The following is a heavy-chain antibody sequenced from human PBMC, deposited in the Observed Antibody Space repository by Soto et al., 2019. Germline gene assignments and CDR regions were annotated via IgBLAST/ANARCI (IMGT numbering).Heavy chain of an antibody. J-gene: IGHJ5*01. CDR2: MSPKTANT. V-gene: IGHV1-8*01. CDR1: GYTFTSYD. D-gene: IGHD7-27*01. Sequence: VKVSCKASGYTFTSYDINWVRQTAGQGLEWMGWMSPKTANTGYAQKFQDRVTMTRSTSISTAYMELSSLTSEDTAVYYCTGGPPNWGFDSWGQGTPVTVSS. CDR3: TGGPPNWGFDS.